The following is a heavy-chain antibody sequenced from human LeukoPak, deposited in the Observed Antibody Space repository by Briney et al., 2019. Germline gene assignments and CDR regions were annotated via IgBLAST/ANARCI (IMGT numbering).Heavy chain of an antibody. D-gene: IGHD3-22*01. CDR1: GFTFSSYS. J-gene: IGHJ4*02. CDR3: AKRYYYDSGGYQGYFDY. CDR2: ISGSGGST. Sequence: PGGSLRLSCAASGFTFSSYSMNWVRQAPGKGLEWVSAISGSGGSTYYTDSVKGRFTISRDNSKNTLYLQMNSLRAEDTAIYYCAKRYYYDSGGYQGYFDYWGQGTLVTVSS. V-gene: IGHV3-23*01.